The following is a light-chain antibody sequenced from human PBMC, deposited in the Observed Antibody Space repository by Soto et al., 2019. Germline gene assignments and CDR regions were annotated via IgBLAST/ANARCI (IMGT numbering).Light chain of an antibody. CDR1: QSVSSY. J-gene: IGKJ4*01. Sequence: EFVLTQSPATLSFSPVERATLSCSASQSVSSYLAWYQQKPGQAPRLLIYDVSNRATGIPARFSGSGSGTDFTLTISSLEPEDFAVYYCQQRGTFGGGTKVEIK. CDR2: DVS. V-gene: IGKV3-11*01. CDR3: QQRGT.